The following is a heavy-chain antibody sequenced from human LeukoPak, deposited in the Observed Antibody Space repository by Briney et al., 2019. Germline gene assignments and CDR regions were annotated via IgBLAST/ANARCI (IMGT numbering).Heavy chain of an antibody. J-gene: IGHJ6*02. D-gene: IGHD3-10*01. CDR2: FDPEDDET. CDR1: GYTLTELS. Sequence: ASVKVSCKVSGYTLTELSMHWVRQAPGKGLEWMGGFDPEDDETIYAQKFQGRVTMTEDTSTDTAYMELSSLRSEDTAVYYCATGLKGVLYYGMDVWGQGTTVTVSS. V-gene: IGHV1-24*01. CDR3: ATGLKGVLYYGMDV.